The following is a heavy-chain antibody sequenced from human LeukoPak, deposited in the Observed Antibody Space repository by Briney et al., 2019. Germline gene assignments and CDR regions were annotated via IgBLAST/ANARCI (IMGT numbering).Heavy chain of an antibody. CDR3: ARILGLTLDY. CDR1: GFTFSFYS. D-gene: IGHD1-14*01. J-gene: IGHJ4*02. Sequence: PGGSLRLSCAASGFTFSFYSMNWVRQAPGKGLEWVSYISLGGDTIYYAGSVRGRFTASRDAAGNSLYLQMNSLRDEDTALYYWARILGLTLDYWGQGTLVTVSS. CDR2: ISLGGDTI. V-gene: IGHV3-48*02.